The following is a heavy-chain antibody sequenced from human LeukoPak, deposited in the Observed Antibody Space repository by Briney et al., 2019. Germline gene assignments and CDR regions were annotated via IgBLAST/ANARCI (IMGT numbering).Heavy chain of an antibody. V-gene: IGHV3-23*01. CDR1: GFTISSYA. CDR3: AKEDDFGNHFDY. CDR2: ISGSSGGT. J-gene: IGHJ4*02. Sequence: PGGSLRLSYAASGFTISSYAMTWLRQAPGKGLEWVSVISGSSGGTYYADSVKGRFIISRDNFKNTVYLQMNSLRAEDTAVYYCAKEDDFGNHFDYWGQGTLVTVSS. D-gene: IGHD4-11*01.